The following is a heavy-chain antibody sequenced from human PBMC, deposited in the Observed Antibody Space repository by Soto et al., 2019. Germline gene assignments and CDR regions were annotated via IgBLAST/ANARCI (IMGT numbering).Heavy chain of an antibody. Sequence: ASVKVSCKASGYTFTSYAMHWVRQAPGQRLEWMGWINAGNGNTKYSQKFQGRVTITRDTSASTAYMELSSLRSEDTAVYYCARDLLSEDYIPWFDPLGQGTLVTVSS. CDR3: ARDLLSEDYIPWFDP. CDR2: INAGNGNT. V-gene: IGHV1-3*01. J-gene: IGHJ5*02. CDR1: GYTFTSYA. D-gene: IGHD3-16*01.